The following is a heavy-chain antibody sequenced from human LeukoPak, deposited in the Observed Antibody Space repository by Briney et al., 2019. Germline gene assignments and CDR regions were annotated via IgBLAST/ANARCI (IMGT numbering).Heavy chain of an antibody. V-gene: IGHV3-23*01. CDR2: ISGSDGTT. J-gene: IGHJ4*02. Sequence: GGSLRLSYAASGFTFSSYAMNWVRQAPGKGLEWVAGISGSDGTTSYASSVKGRFTISRDNSKNTLYLQINSLRAEDTAVYYCAKDHLPGIVVADRDYWGQGTLVTVSS. CDR1: GFTFSSYA. CDR3: AKDHLPGIVVADRDY. D-gene: IGHD6-19*01.